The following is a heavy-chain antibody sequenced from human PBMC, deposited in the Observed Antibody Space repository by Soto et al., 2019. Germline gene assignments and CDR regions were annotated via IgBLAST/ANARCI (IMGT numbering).Heavy chain of an antibody. Sequence: EVQLVESGGGLVQPGRSLRLSCAASGFTFDDYAMHWVRQAPGKGLEWVSGISWNSGSIGYADSVKGRFTISRDNAKNSLYLQMNSLRAEDTAWYYCAGGRARSIFGVVITEHYMDVWGKGTTVTVSS. D-gene: IGHD3-3*01. CDR2: ISWNSGSI. CDR1: GFTFDDYA. CDR3: AGGRARSIFGVVITEHYMDV. J-gene: IGHJ6*03. V-gene: IGHV3-9*01.